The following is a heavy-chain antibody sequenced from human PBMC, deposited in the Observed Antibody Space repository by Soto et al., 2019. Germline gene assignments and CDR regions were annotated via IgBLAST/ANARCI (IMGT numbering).Heavy chain of an antibody. CDR1: GISFRSRA. D-gene: IGHD1-26*01. J-gene: IGHJ5*02. CDR2: TTDTDGDR. CDR3: ARRGSGTIDP. Sequence: AGSLTLTCVASGISFRSRAISGVRQAPGEGLEWVSTTTDTDGDRKYADSVRGRFTISRDNSKNTLYLQMSSLRAADTAVYYCARRGSGTIDPWGQGTLVTVSS. V-gene: IGHV3-23*01.